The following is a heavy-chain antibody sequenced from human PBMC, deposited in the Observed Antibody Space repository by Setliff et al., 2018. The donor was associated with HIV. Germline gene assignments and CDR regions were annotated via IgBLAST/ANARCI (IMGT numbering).Heavy chain of an antibody. CDR1: GFTFSSYG. J-gene: IGHJ4*02. CDR3: AKSAFGGVSPFDY. V-gene: IGHV3-23*01. Sequence: LRLSCAASGFTFSSYGMSWVRQAPERGLEWVSAISDSGDNTNYADSVKGRFTISRDDSKNTLYLQMTSLRAEDTAVYYCAKSAFGGVSPFDYWGQGTLVTVSS. CDR2: ISDSGDNT. D-gene: IGHD3-16*01.